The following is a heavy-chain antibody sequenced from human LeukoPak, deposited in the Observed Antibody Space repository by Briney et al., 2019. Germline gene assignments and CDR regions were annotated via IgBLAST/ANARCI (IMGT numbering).Heavy chain of an antibody. V-gene: IGHV3-48*04. J-gene: IGHJ4*02. CDR3: AIDAYYDSSGYYY. CDR1: GFAFGDFS. D-gene: IGHD3-22*01. CDR2: ISSSGSTI. Sequence: GGSLRLSCAASGFAFGDFSINWVRQAPGKGLEWVSYISSSGSTIYYADSVKGRFTISRDNAKNSLYLQMNSLRAEDTAVYYCAIDAYYDSSGYYYWGQGTLVTVSS.